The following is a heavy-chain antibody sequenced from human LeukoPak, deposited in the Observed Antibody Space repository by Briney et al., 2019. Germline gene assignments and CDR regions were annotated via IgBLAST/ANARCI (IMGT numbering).Heavy chain of an antibody. V-gene: IGHV4-39*01. CDR2: IYYTGST. CDR1: GASISGSGYY. Sequence: SETLSLTCAVSGASISGSGYYLGWIRQPPGQGLEWIGNIYYTGSTYYNASLQSRVTISIDTSKNQFSLRLNSVTAADTAMYYCVKSGGYGLIGYWGQGTLVTVSS. J-gene: IGHJ4*02. CDR3: VKSGGYGLIGY. D-gene: IGHD1-26*01.